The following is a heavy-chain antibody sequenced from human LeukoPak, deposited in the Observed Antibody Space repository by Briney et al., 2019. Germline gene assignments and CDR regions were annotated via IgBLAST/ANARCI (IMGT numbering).Heavy chain of an antibody. D-gene: IGHD2/OR15-2a*01. CDR3: VKDSSTSSLYFAFDV. J-gene: IGHJ3*01. CDR1: GLIFSSYA. Sequence: PGGSLRLSCAASGLIFSSYAMTWVRQAPGKGLEWVSSFCFGGTTHYADSVKGGFTISRDNSKNTLYLQMTSLRADDTAVYYCVKDSSTSSLYFAFDVRGQGTMVAVSS. CDR2: FCFGGTT. V-gene: IGHV3-23*01.